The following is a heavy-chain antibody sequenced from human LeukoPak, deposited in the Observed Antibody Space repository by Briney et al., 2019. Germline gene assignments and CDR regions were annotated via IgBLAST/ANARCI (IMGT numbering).Heavy chain of an antibody. Sequence: GGSLRLSCAASGFTFSSYEMNWVRQAPGKGLEWVSYISSSGSTIYYADSVKGRFTISRDNAKNSLYLQMNSLRAEDTAVYYCVRESFYYFNYWGQGTLVTVSS. CDR2: ISSSGSTI. CDR1: GFTFSSYE. V-gene: IGHV3-48*03. J-gene: IGHJ4*02. CDR3: VRESFYYFNY.